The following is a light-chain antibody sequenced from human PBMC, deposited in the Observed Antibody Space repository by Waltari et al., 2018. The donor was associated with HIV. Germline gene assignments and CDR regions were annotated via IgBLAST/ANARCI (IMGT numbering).Light chain of an antibody. V-gene: IGLV1-47*01. CDR3: AAWDDSLDGPVV. CDR2: RNN. J-gene: IGLJ2*01. Sequence: QSVLTQPPSASGTPGQRVPISCSGSDSKMRTSFVYWYPQLPGTAPKLIIHRNNQRPSGVPDRFSGSKSGTSASLVITCLRSEDEAEYHCAAWDDSLDGPVVFGGGTKLTVL. CDR1: DSKMRTSF.